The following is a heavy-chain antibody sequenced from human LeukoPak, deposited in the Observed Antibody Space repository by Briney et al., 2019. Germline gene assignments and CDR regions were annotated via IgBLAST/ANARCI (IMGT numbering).Heavy chain of an antibody. CDR3: ARADSDAFDI. CDR2: IYYSGST. Sequence: SETLSLTCTVSGGSISSYYWSWIRQPPGEGLEWIGYIYYSGSTNYNPSLKSRVTISVDTSKNQFSLKLSSVTAADTAVYYCARADSDAFDIWGQGTMVTVSS. CDR1: GGSISSYY. D-gene: IGHD2-21*02. J-gene: IGHJ3*02. V-gene: IGHV4-59*08.